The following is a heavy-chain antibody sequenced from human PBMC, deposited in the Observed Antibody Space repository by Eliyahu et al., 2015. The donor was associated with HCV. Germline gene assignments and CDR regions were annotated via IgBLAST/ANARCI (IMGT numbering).Heavy chain of an antibody. CDR3: ARIRIVVVPAAMSVAPGWFDP. Sequence: QLQLQESGPGLVKPSETLSLXCTVSGGSISSSSYYWGWIRQPPGKGLEWIGSIYYSWSTYYNPSLKSRVTISVDTSKNQFSLKLSSVTAADTAVYYCARIRIVVVPAAMSVAPGWFDPWGQGTLVTVSS. CDR2: IYYSWST. J-gene: IGHJ5*02. CDR1: GGSISSSSYY. V-gene: IGHV4-39*01. D-gene: IGHD2-2*01.